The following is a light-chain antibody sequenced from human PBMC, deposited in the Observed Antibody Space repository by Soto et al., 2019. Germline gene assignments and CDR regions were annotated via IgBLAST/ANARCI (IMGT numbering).Light chain of an antibody. CDR1: SSDVGGYNY. V-gene: IGLV2-14*01. Sequence: QYALTQPASVSGSPGQSITISCTGTSSDVGGYNYVSWYQQHPGKAPKLMIYDVSNRPSGVSNRFSGSKSGNTASLTISGLQADDEADYYCSSYTSSSTLDVFGTGTKLTVL. CDR2: DVS. CDR3: SSYTSSSTLDV. J-gene: IGLJ1*01.